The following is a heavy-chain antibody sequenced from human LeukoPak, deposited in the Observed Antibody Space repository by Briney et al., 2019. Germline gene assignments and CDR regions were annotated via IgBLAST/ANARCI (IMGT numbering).Heavy chain of an antibody. CDR2: ISSSSSYI. D-gene: IGHD3-22*01. CDR1: GFTFSSYS. CDR3: ARYYYDSSGYEDAFDI. J-gene: IGHJ3*02. V-gene: IGHV3-21*01. Sequence: PGGSLRLSCAASGFTFSSYSMNWVRQAPGNGLEWVSSISSSSSYIYYADSVKGRFTISRDNAKNSLYLQMNSLRAEDTAVYYCARYYYDSSGYEDAFDIWGQGTMVTVSS.